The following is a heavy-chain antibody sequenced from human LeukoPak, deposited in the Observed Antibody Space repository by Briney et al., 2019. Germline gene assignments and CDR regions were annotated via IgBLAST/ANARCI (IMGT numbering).Heavy chain of an antibody. D-gene: IGHD1-20*01. CDR3: ARDDNFGIFVNVDY. CDR1: GYTFTNYG. V-gene: IGHV1-18*01. J-gene: IGHJ4*02. CDR2: ISAYNGNT. Sequence: AAVKVSCKASGYTFTNYGIHWVGQAPGQGLEWMGWISAYNGNTNSAQKLQGRVTMTTDTSTSTAYMELRSLRSDDTAVYYCARDDNFGIFVNVDYWGQGTLVTVSS.